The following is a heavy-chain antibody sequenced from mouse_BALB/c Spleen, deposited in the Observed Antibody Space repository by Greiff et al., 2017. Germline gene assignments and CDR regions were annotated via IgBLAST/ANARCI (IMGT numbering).Heavy chain of an antibody. D-gene: IGHD1-1*01. CDR1: GYTSTDYY. Sequence: QLQQSGPELVKPGASVKMSCKASGYTSTDYYMDWVKQSHGESFEWIGRVNPYNGGTSYNQKFKGKATLTVDKSSSTAYMELNSLTSEDSAVYYCARSDYYGRSFHWYFDVWGAGTTVTVSS. J-gene: IGHJ1*01. V-gene: IGHV1-19*01. CDR2: VNPYNGGT. CDR3: ARSDYYGRSFHWYFDV.